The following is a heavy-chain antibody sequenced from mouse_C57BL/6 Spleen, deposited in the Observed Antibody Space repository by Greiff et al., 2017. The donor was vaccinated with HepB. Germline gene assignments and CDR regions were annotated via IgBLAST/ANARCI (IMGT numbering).Heavy chain of an antibody. Sequence: QVQLQQSGAELVRPGTSVKVYCKASGYAFTNYLIEWVKQRPGQGLEWIGVINPGSGGSNYNEKLKGKATLTADKSSSTAYMQLSSLQSEDSAVYFCARSDFSWFAYWGQGTLVTGSA. CDR2: INPGSGGS. J-gene: IGHJ3*01. CDR1: GYAFTNYL. CDR3: ARSDFSWFAY. D-gene: IGHD2-13*01. V-gene: IGHV1-54*01.